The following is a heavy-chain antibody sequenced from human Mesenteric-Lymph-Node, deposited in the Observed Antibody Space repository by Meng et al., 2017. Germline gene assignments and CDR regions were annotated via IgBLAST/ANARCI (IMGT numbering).Heavy chain of an antibody. J-gene: IGHJ4*02. CDR2: FDPEDGET. Sequence: ASVKVSCKVSGYTLTELSMHWVRQAPGKGLEWMGGFDPEDGETIYAQKFQGRVTMTEDTSTDTAYMELSSLRSEDTAVYYCATLPYNWDDLDYWGQGTLVTVSS. CDR1: GYTLTELS. V-gene: IGHV1-24*01. CDR3: ATLPYNWDDLDY. D-gene: IGHD1-1*01.